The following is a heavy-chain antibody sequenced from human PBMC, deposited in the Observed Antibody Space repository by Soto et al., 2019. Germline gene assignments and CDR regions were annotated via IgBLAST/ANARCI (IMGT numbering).Heavy chain of an antibody. CDR1: GFSLSTSGVG. V-gene: IGHV2-5*02. D-gene: IGHD5-18*01. Sequence: QITLKESGPQLVKPTRSLTLTCTFSGFSLSTSGVGVGWIRQPPGKALEWLALIYWDDDKRYSPSLKSRLTITKDTSKNQVVLTMTNMDPVDTATYYCAHKTTQEGWLPYFDYWCQGTLVTVSS. J-gene: IGHJ4*02. CDR2: IYWDDDK. CDR3: AHKTTQEGWLPYFDY.